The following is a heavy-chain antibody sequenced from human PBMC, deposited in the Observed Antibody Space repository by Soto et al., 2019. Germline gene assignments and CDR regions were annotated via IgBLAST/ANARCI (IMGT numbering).Heavy chain of an antibody. J-gene: IGHJ5*02. CDR1: GYTFTSYG. D-gene: IGHD4-17*01. Sequence: ASVKVSCKASGYTFTSYGISWVRQAPGQGLEWMGWISAYNGNTNYAQKLQGRVTMTTDTSTSTAYMGLRSLRSDDTAVYYCARDPSSGDYVLAYWFDPWGQGTLVTVYS. CDR3: ARDPSSGDYVLAYWFDP. V-gene: IGHV1-18*04. CDR2: ISAYNGNT.